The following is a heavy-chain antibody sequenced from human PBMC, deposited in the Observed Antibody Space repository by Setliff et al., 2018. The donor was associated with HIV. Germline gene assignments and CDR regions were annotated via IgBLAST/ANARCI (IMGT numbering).Heavy chain of an antibody. CDR3: TIGHYVSSSG. D-gene: IGHD6-6*01. Sequence: PGGSLRLSCAASGFTFDDYAMHWVRQAPGKGLEWVANINGDGSEKYYVDSVKGRFTISRDNVGNSVFLQMNTLRAEDTAVYYCTIGHYVSSSGWGPGTLVTVSS. J-gene: IGHJ4*02. CDR2: INGDGSEK. V-gene: IGHV3-7*03. CDR1: GFTFDDYA.